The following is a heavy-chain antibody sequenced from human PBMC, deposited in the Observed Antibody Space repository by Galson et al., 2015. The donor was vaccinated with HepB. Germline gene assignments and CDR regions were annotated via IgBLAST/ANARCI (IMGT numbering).Heavy chain of an antibody. D-gene: IGHD4-17*01. Sequence: SLRLSCAASGFTFSDYYMSWIRQAPGKGLEWVSYISSSSSYTNYADSVKGRFTISRDNAKNSLYLQMNSLRAEDTAVYYCAREGDYGDLSYYYYGMDVWGQGTTVTVS. CDR2: ISSSSSYT. CDR1: GFTFSDYY. J-gene: IGHJ6*02. V-gene: IGHV3-11*06. CDR3: AREGDYGDLSYYYYGMDV.